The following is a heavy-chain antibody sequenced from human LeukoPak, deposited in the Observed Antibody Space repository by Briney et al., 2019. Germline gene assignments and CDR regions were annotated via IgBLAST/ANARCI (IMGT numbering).Heavy chain of an antibody. D-gene: IGHD4-17*01. CDR1: GGSISSSSYY. Sequence: SETLSLTCTVSGGSISSSSYYWGWIRQPPGKGLEWIGSIYYGGSTYYNPSLKSRVTISVDTSKNQFSLKLSSVTAADTAVYYCAREDPQGWEPVRDDYGDYGWKGDYWGQGTLVTVSS. CDR2: IYYGGST. V-gene: IGHV4-39*07. CDR3: AREDPQGWEPVRDDYGDYGWKGDY. J-gene: IGHJ4*02.